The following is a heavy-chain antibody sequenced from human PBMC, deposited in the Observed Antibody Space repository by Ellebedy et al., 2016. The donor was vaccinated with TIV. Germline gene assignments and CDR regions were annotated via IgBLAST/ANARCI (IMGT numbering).Heavy chain of an antibody. Sequence: GEPLKISCAASGFSFRSYWMSWVRQAPGKGLEWVANIYQDGSDQYYVDSVKGRFTISRDNANKSLFLQMNSLRVEDTAVYYCARRGSYGDYAVQVNSWFDTWGQGTLVTVSS. J-gene: IGHJ5*02. CDR2: IYQDGSDQ. CDR3: ARRGSYGDYAVQVNSWFDT. CDR1: GFSFRSYW. V-gene: IGHV3-7*01. D-gene: IGHD4-17*01.